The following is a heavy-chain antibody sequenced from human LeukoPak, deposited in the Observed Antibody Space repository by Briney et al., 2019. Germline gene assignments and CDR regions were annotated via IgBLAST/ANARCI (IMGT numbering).Heavy chain of an antibody. J-gene: IGHJ4*02. CDR2: ICYSGST. V-gene: IGHV4-59*01. CDR1: GGSFSSYC. Sequence: LETLSLTCTVSGGSFSSYCWNWIRQPPGKGLEWIGYICYSGSTNYNPSLKSRVAISVDPSKNQFSLKLSSVTAADTAVYYCARDKVPGDYWGQGTLVTVSS. CDR3: ARDKVPGDY.